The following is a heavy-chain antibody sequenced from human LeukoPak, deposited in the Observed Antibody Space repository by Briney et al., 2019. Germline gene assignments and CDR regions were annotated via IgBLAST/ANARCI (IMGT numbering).Heavy chain of an antibody. D-gene: IGHD2-15*01. J-gene: IGHJ4*02. Sequence: ASVKVSCKASGYTFTGYYIHWVRQAPGQGLEWMGWINPNSGGTNYAQKFQGRVTMTRDTSISTAYMELSRLRSDDTAVYYCARAYCSGGRCYYYFDYWGQGTLVTVSS. V-gene: IGHV1-2*02. CDR3: ARAYCSGGRCYYYFDY. CDR2: INPNSGGT. CDR1: GYTFTGYY.